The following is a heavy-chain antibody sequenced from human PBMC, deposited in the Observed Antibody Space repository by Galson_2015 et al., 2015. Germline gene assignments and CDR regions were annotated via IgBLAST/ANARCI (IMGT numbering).Heavy chain of an antibody. CDR1: GFSVDTDAMG. J-gene: IGHJ1*01. Sequence: PALVKPTQTLTLTCTVSGFSVDTDAMGVGWVRQPPGKAPEWLALIFWDGDKRYRSSLRTRLTITKDASKNEVVLTMTNMDPVDTATYYCTQRRRRPAWSGGNCYFIQHWGQGTVVTVSS. V-gene: IGHV2-5*02. D-gene: IGHD2-21*01. CDR2: IFWDGDK. CDR3: TQRRRRPAWSGGNCYFIQH.